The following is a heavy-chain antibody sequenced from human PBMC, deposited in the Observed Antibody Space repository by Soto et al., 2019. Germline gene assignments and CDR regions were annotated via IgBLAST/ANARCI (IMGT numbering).Heavy chain of an antibody. D-gene: IGHD3-10*01. Sequence: PSETLSLTCAVYGGSSSGYYWSWIRQPPGKGLEWIGEINHSGSTNYNPSLKSRVTISVDTSKNQFSLKLSSVTAADTAVYYCARGGGSGSKPLPFDYWGQGTLVTVSS. CDR1: GGSSSGYY. J-gene: IGHJ4*02. V-gene: IGHV4-34*01. CDR2: INHSGST. CDR3: ARGGGSGSKPLPFDY.